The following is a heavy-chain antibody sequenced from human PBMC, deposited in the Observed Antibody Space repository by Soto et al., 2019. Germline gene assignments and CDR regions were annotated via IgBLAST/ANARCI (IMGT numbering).Heavy chain of an antibody. D-gene: IGHD2-15*01. Sequence: ASVKVSCKASGYTFTSYYMHWVRQAPGQGLEWMGIINPSGGSTSYAQKFQGRVTMTRDTSTSTVYMELSSLRSEDTAVYYCARFVNCSGGSCYPGGGLGYWGQGTLVTVSS. CDR3: ARFVNCSGGSCYPGGGLGY. CDR2: INPSGGST. CDR1: GYTFTSYY. J-gene: IGHJ4*02. V-gene: IGHV1-46*03.